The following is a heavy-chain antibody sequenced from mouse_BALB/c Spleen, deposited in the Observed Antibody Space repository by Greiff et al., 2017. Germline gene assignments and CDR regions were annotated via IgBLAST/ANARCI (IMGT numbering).Heavy chain of an antibody. CDR2: ISYDGSN. CDR3: AVWSYFDY. D-gene: IGHD2-10*02. V-gene: IGHV3-6*02. Sequence: EVKLLESGPGLVKPSQSLSLTCSVTGYSITSGYYWNWIRQFPGNKLEWMGYISYDGSNNYNPSLKNRISITRDTSKNQFFLKLNSVTTEDTATYYCAVWSYFDYWGQGTTLTVSS. CDR1: GYSITSGYY. J-gene: IGHJ2*01.